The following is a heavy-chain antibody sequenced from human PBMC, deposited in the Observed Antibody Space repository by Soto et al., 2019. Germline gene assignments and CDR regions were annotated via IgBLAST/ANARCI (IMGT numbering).Heavy chain of an antibody. Sequence: GGSLRLSCAASGFTFSSYSMNWVRQAPGKGLEWVSSISSSSSYICYADSVKGRFTISRDNAKNSLYLQMNSLRAEDTAVYYCAREPRHCSSTSCYFDYWGQGTLVTVSS. V-gene: IGHV3-21*01. CDR2: ISSSSSYI. D-gene: IGHD2-2*01. CDR1: GFTFSSYS. J-gene: IGHJ4*02. CDR3: AREPRHCSSTSCYFDY.